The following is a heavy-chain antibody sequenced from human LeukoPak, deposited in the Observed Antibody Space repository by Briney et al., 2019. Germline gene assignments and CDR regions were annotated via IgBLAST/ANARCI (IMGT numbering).Heavy chain of an antibody. CDR1: GGSFSGYY. Sequence: SETLSLTCAVYGGSFSGYYWSWIRQPPGKGLEWVGEINHSGSTNYNPSLKSRVTISVDTSTNQFSLKLSSVTAADTAVYYCARSMRTMIVVVMRGNWFDPWGQGTLVTVSS. D-gene: IGHD3-22*01. CDR3: ARSMRTMIVVVMRGNWFDP. J-gene: IGHJ5*02. CDR2: INHSGST. V-gene: IGHV4-34*01.